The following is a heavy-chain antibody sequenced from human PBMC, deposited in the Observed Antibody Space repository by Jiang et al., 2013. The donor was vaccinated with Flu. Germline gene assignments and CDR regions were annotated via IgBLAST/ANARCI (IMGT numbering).Heavy chain of an antibody. J-gene: IGHJ3*02. CDR1: GFSLTTSGVN. V-gene: IGHV2-5*02. Sequence: SGFSLTTSGVNVAWIRQPPGKALEWLAVIYWDDVKRYSPSLKSRLTITKDTSKNQVVLIMTSMDPVDTGTYSCAHGTYYSGSGSYADAFDIWGQGTMVTVSS. CDR2: IYWDDVK. CDR3: AHGTYYSGSGSYADAFDI. D-gene: IGHD3-10*01.